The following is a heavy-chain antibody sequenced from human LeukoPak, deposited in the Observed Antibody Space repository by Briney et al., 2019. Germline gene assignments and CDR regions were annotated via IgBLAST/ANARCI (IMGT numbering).Heavy chain of an antibody. V-gene: IGHV3-48*03. Sequence: GGSLRLSCAASGFTFSSYEMNWVRQAPGKGLEWVSYISSSGSTIYYADSVKGRFTISRDNAKNSLYLQMNSLSAEDTAVYYCARHSGGLRFDWLRNGGAFDIWGQGTMVTVSS. D-gene: IGHD3-9*01. J-gene: IGHJ3*02. CDR1: GFTFSSYE. CDR2: ISSSGSTI. CDR3: ARHSGGLRFDWLRNGGAFDI.